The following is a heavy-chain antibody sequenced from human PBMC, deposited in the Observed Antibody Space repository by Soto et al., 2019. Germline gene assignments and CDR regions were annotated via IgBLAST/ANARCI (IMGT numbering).Heavy chain of an antibody. J-gene: IGHJ6*02. CDR1: GITFSNYG. Sequence: QVQLVESGGGVVQSGRSLRLSCAASGITFSNYGMHWVRQAPGKGLEWVAVMSNDGSDKYYVDSVKGRFTISRDNSKNTLYLQMNSLRAEDTAVYYCAREFGVDWCMDVWGQGTTVTVSS. CDR3: AREFGVDWCMDV. CDR2: MSNDGSDK. V-gene: IGHV3-30*03. D-gene: IGHD3-3*01.